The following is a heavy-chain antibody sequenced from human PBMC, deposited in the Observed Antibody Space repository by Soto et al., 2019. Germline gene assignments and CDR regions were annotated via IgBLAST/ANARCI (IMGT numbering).Heavy chain of an antibody. V-gene: IGHV3-30-3*01. Sequence: QVQLVESGGGVVQPGRSLRLSCAASGFTFSSYAMHWVRQAPGKGLEWVAVISYDGSNKYYADSVKGRFTISRDNSKNTLYLQMNSLRAEDTAVYYCARLASSWYENWFDPWGQGTLVTVSS. D-gene: IGHD6-13*01. CDR3: ARLASSWYENWFDP. CDR1: GFTFSSYA. CDR2: ISYDGSNK. J-gene: IGHJ5*02.